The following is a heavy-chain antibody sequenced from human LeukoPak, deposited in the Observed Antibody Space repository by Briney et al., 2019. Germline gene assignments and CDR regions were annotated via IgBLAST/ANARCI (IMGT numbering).Heavy chain of an antibody. J-gene: IGHJ4*02. CDR1: GYTFNSYF. V-gene: IGHV1-2*02. Sequence: ASVKVSCKASGYTFNSYFLHWVRQVPGQGLEWRGWINPNNGGSKLAQKFEGRVSLTRDTSITTAYMELNRLRSDDTAVYYCARINGDSPDNWGQGTLVTVSS. CDR2: INPNNGGS. D-gene: IGHD4-17*01. CDR3: ARINGDSPDN.